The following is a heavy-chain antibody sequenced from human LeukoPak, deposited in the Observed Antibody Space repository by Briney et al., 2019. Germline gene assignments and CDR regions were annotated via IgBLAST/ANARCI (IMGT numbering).Heavy chain of an antibody. V-gene: IGHV3-48*03. J-gene: IGHJ6*02. CDR3: ARGDYDFWSGYYRNYGMDV. CDR1: GCTFSSYE. CDR2: ISSSGSTI. D-gene: IGHD3-3*01. Sequence: RGSLRLSCAASGCTFSSYEMNWVRQAPGKGLEWVSYISSSGSTIYYADSVKGRFTISRDNAKNSLYLQMNSLRAEDTAVYYCARGDYDFWSGYYRNYGMDVWGQGTTVTVSS.